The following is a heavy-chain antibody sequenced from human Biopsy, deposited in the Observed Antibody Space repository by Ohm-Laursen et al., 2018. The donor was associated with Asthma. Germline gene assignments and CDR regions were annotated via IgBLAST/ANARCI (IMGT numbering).Heavy chain of an antibody. Sequence: TLTLTCTVSGDSITSYYWSWIRQPPGKALEWLGYIYHSGTTNYNPSLKSRVTISVDTSKNQFSLKLTSVTAADTAVYYCARTSQRATVVHFDYWGQGTLVTVSS. CDR3: ARTSQRATVVHFDY. D-gene: IGHD4-23*01. V-gene: IGHV4-59*01. CDR1: GDSITSYY. J-gene: IGHJ4*02. CDR2: IYHSGTT.